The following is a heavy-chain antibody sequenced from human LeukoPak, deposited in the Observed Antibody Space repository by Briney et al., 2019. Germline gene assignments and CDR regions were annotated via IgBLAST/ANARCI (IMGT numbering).Heavy chain of an antibody. CDR2: INPNSGGT. J-gene: IGHJ4*02. Sequence: ASVKVSCKASGYTFTGYYMHWVRQAPGQGLEWMGWINPNSGGTNYAQKFQGRVTMTRDTSISTAYMELSRLRSDDTAVYYCARSLAACSSSSRRIVDYWGQGTLVTVSS. V-gene: IGHV1-2*02. CDR1: GYTFTGYY. CDR3: ARSLAACSSSSRRIVDY. D-gene: IGHD6-6*01.